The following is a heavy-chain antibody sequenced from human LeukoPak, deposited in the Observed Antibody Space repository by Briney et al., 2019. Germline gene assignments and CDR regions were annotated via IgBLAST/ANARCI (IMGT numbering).Heavy chain of an antibody. CDR1: GFTFSSHL. D-gene: IGHD5-24*01. CDR2: ISSDGTYT. Sequence: GGSLRLSCAASGFTFSSHLMHWVRQAPGKGLVWVSRISSDGTYTNYADSVRGRFTISRDNAKNTLYLQMNSLRAEDTAVYYCTRVGYIDEGIDYWGQGALVTVSS. CDR3: TRVGYIDEGIDY. V-gene: IGHV3-74*01. J-gene: IGHJ4*02.